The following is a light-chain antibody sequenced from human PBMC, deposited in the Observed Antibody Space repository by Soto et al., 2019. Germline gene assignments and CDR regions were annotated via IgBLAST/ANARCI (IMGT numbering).Light chain of an antibody. Sequence: EIVLTQSPATLSLSPGERATLSCRASQSVSSYLAWYQQKPGQAPRLLIYSASTRATGIPARFSGSGSGTEFTLTISRLQSEDFAVYYCQQYGSSLWTFGQGTKVDIK. J-gene: IGKJ1*01. CDR1: QSVSSY. CDR3: QQYGSSLWT. V-gene: IGKV3-15*01. CDR2: SAS.